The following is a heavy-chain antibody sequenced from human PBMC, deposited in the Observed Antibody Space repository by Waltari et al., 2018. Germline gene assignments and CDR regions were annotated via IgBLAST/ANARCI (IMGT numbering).Heavy chain of an antibody. Sequence: QLQLQESGPGLVKPSETLSLTCTVSGGSISSSSYYWGWIRQPPGKGLEWIGSIYYSGSTYYNPSLKSRVTISVDTSKNQFSLKLSSVTAADTAVYYCARDREFVVVPAAIRWFDPWGQGTLVTVSS. J-gene: IGHJ5*02. CDR3: ARDREFVVVPAAIRWFDP. CDR1: GGSISSSSYY. D-gene: IGHD2-2*01. V-gene: IGHV4-39*07. CDR2: IYYSGST.